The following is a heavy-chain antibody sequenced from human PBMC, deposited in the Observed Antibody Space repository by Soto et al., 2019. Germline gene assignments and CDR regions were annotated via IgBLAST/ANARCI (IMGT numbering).Heavy chain of an antibody. D-gene: IGHD3-10*01. V-gene: IGHV3-9*01. CDR3: AKDLSASGSGSYRY. CDR1: GFTLDDYA. Sequence: EVQLVESGGGLVQPGRSLRLSCAASGFTLDDYAMHWVRQAPGKGLEWVSGISWNSGSIGYADSVKGRFTISRDNAKNSLYLQMNSLRAEDTALSYCAKDLSASGSGSYRYWGQGTLVTVSS. J-gene: IGHJ4*02. CDR2: ISWNSGSI.